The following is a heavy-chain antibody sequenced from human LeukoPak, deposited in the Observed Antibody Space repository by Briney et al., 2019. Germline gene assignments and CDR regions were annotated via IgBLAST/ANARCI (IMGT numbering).Heavy chain of an antibody. CDR2: IYYSGST. CDR1: GGSFSGYY. CDR3: ARYYYDSSGYYYKP. D-gene: IGHD3-22*01. V-gene: IGHV4-59*01. Sequence: SETLSLTCAVYGGSFSGYYWSWIRQLPGKGLEWIGYIYYSGSTNYNPSLKSRVTISVDPSKNQFSLKLSSVTAADTAVYYCARYYYDSSGYYYKPWGQGTLVTVSS. J-gene: IGHJ4*02.